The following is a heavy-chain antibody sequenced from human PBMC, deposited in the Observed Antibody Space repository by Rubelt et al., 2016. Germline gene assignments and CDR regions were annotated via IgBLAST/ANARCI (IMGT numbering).Heavy chain of an antibody. CDR1: GFTFSSYA. CDR2: ISNSGDRT. V-gene: IGHV3-23*01. CDR3: TEGFHS. Sequence: EVQLLESGGDLVEPGGSLRLSCAASGFTFSSYAMSWVRQAPGKGLEWVSGISNSGDRTYYVDSVKGRFTISRDNAKNSLYLQRSSRRAEETAMYYCTEGFHSWGQGALVTVSS. J-gene: IGHJ5*01.